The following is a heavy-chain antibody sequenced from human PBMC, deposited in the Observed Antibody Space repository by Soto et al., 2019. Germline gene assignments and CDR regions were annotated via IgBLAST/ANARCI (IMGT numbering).Heavy chain of an antibody. CDR3: AISSGSSWIFYWFDP. Sequence: QVQLVQSGAEVKKPGASVKVSCKASGYTFTSYAISWVRQAPGQGLEWMGWISAYNGNTNYAQKLQGRVTMNTDTSTSTAYKELRSLRSDDTAVYYCAISSGSSWIFYWFDPWGQETLVTVSS. CDR1: GYTFTSYA. CDR2: ISAYNGNT. J-gene: IGHJ5*02. D-gene: IGHD6-13*01. V-gene: IGHV1-18*01.